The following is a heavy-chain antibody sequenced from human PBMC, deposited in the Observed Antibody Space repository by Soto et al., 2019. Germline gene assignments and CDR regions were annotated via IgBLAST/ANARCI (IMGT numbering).Heavy chain of an antibody. J-gene: IGHJ3*01. CDR1: GGSISSYY. CDR3: ARVWGGAFDF. D-gene: IGHD3-10*01. V-gene: IGHV4-59*01. CDR2: IYYSGST. Sequence: QVQLQESGPGLVKPSETLSLTCTVSGGSISSYYWSWIRQPPGKGLEWIGYIYYSGSTNYNPSLRSRVTISVDTSQTQFSLRLSSVTAADTAVYYCARVWGGAFDFWGQGTMVTVSS.